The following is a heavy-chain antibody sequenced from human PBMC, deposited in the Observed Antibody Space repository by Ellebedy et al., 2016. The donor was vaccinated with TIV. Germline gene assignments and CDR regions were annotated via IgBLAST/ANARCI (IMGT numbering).Heavy chain of an antibody. V-gene: IGHV3-30*01. CDR2: ISYDGSNK. D-gene: IGHD2-2*01. J-gene: IGHJ4*02. CDR3: ARGVRSTSCYAYY. CDR1: GFTFSSYA. Sequence: PGGSLRLSCAASGFTFSSYAMHWVRQAPGKGLEWVAVISYDGSNKYYADSVKGRFTISRDNSKNTLYLQMNSLRAEDTAVYYCARGVRSTSCYAYYWGQGTLVTVSS.